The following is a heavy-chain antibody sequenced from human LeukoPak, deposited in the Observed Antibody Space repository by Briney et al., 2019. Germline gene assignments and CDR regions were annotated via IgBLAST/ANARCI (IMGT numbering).Heavy chain of an antibody. CDR1: GFTFSSYS. Sequence: GGSLRLSCAASGFTFSSYSMNWVRQAPGKGLVWVSRINTDGSSTSYADSVKGRFTISRDNSKNTLFLQMNSLRAEDTAVYYCARADGTGGPYDYWGQGTLVTVSS. CDR2: INTDGSST. J-gene: IGHJ4*02. D-gene: IGHD3/OR15-3a*01. V-gene: IGHV3-74*01. CDR3: ARADGTGGPYDY.